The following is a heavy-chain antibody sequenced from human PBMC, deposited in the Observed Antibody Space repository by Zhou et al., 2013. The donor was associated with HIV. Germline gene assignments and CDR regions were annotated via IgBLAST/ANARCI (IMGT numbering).Heavy chain of an antibody. Sequence: QVQLVQSGAEVKKPGSSVKVSCKASGGTFSSYAISWVRQAPGQGLEWMGGIIPIFGTANYAQKFQGRVTITTDESTSTAYMELSSLRSEDTAVYYCARGGDSRRFFYYYYYMDVWGKGTTVTVSS. CDR2: IIPIFGTA. CDR1: GGTFSSYA. J-gene: IGHJ6*03. V-gene: IGHV1-69*05. CDR3: ARGGDSRRFFYYYYYMDV. D-gene: IGHD3-16*01.